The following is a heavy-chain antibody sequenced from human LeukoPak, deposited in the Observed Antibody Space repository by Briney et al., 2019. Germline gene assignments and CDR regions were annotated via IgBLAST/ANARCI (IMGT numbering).Heavy chain of an antibody. V-gene: IGHV4-30-4*08. Sequence: SQTLSLTCTVSGGSISSGDYYWSWIRQPPGKGPEWIGYIYYSGSTYYNPSLKSRVTISVDTSKNQFSLKLSSVTAADTAVYYCARDLVSDFWSGYAGGAFDIWGQGTMVTVSS. J-gene: IGHJ3*02. CDR2: IYYSGST. D-gene: IGHD3-3*01. CDR1: GGSISSGDYY. CDR3: ARDLVSDFWSGYAGGAFDI.